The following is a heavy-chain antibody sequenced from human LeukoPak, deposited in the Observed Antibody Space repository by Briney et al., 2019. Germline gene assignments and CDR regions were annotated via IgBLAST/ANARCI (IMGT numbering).Heavy chain of an antibody. CDR1: GFTFGDYA. D-gene: IGHD3-10*01. V-gene: IGHV3-49*03. J-gene: IGHJ6*03. Sequence: GGSLRLSCTASGFTFGDYAMSWFRQAPGKGLEWVGFIRSKDYGGTIEYAASVKGRFTISRDDSKSIAYLQMNSLKTEDTAVYYCTRDHYGSGSYNKYYYYYYYMDVWGKGTTVTISS. CDR3: TRDHYGSGSYNKYYYYYYYMDV. CDR2: IRSKDYGGTI.